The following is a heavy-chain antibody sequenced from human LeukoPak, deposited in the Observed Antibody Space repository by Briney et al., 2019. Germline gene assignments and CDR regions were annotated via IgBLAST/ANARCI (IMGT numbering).Heavy chain of an antibody. V-gene: IGHV4-34*01. Sequence: SETLSLTCAVYGGSFSGYYWSWIRQPPGKGLEWIGEINHSGSTNYNPSLKSRVTISVDTSKNQFSLKLSSVTAADTAVYYCARDLYGSGSYYINWFDPWGQGTLVTVSS. D-gene: IGHD3-10*01. J-gene: IGHJ5*02. CDR2: INHSGST. CDR3: ARDLYGSGSYYINWFDP. CDR1: GGSFSGYY.